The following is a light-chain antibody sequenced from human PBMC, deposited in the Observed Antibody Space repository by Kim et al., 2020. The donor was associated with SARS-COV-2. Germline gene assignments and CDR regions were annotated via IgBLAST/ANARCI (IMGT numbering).Light chain of an antibody. CDR2: RNV. CDR1: ASNIGRYS. J-gene: IGLJ1*01. Sequence: QSVPIACSGSASNIGRYSVSWYQHVPGTAPKLLIYRNVQRPSGVLDRFSGSKSGTSASLAISGLRSEDEAEYFCAAWDENLNGYVFGSGTKVTVL. V-gene: IGLV1-47*01. CDR3: AAWDENLNGYV.